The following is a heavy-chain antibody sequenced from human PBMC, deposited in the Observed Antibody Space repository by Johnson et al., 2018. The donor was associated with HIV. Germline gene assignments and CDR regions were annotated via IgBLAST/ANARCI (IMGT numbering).Heavy chain of an antibody. Sequence: VQLVESGGGVVRPGGSLRLSCAASGFTFSNAWMSWVRQAPGKGLEWVGRIKSKTDGGTTDYAAPVKGRLTISRDDSKNTVYLQMNSLKTEDTAVYFCTIDPIFLGYWYHSSPWGQGTMVTVSS. D-gene: IGHD3-22*01. CDR2: IKSKTDGGTT. CDR1: GFTFSNAW. J-gene: IGHJ3*01. V-gene: IGHV3-15*01. CDR3: TIDPIFLGYWYHSSP.